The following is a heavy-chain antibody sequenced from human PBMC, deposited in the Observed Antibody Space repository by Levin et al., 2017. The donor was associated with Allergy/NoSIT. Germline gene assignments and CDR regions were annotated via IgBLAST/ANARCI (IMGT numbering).Heavy chain of an antibody. Sequence: ASVKVSCKASGYTFTSCAMHWVRQAPGQGLEWMGWINGGNGNTKSSQKFQDRVTLTRDTSASTAYMELHSLRSEDTAVYYCARDLQGYFAMDVWGQGTTVTVSS. J-gene: IGHJ6*02. CDR3: ARDLQGYFAMDV. V-gene: IGHV1-3*01. CDR1: GYTFTSCA. D-gene: IGHD5-24*01. CDR2: INGGNGNT.